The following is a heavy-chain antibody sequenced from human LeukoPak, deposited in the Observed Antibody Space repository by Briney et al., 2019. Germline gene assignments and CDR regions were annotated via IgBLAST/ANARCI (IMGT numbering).Heavy chain of an antibody. V-gene: IGHV3-7*01. Sequence: GGSLRLSCTASGITFSRYWMSWVRQAPGKGLEWVANINQDGRGQYYADSVRGRFTISRDNTKNSLYLQVSSLRAEDTAIYYCARGIYDASGYYLPDWGQGTLVTVSS. D-gene: IGHD3-22*01. CDR3: ARGIYDASGYYLPD. CDR2: INQDGRGQ. CDR1: GITFSRYW. J-gene: IGHJ4*02.